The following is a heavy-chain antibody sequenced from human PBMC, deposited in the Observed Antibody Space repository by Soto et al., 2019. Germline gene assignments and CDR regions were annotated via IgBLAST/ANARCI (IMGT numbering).Heavy chain of an antibody. CDR1: GFSLSTSGVG. V-gene: IGHV2-5*01. CDR2: IYWNDDK. D-gene: IGHD5-18*01. CDR3: AHKGGYSYGPTFDY. Sequence: SGPTLVNPTQTLTLTSTFSGFSLSTSGVGVGWIRQPPGKALEWLALIYWNDDKRYSPSLKSRLTITKDTSKNQVVLTMTNMDPVDTATYYCAHKGGYSYGPTFDYWGQGTLVTVSS. J-gene: IGHJ4*02.